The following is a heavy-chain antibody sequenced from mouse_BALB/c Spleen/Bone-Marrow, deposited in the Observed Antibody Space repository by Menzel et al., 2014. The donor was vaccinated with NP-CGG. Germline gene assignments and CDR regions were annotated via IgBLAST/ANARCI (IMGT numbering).Heavy chain of an antibody. CDR3: ARRYGSSRYYFDY. D-gene: IGHD1-1*01. J-gene: IGHJ2*01. CDR2: IFPGSGNT. Sequence: QVQLQQSGPELVKPGASAKISCKASGCSFTSYYIHWVKQRPGQGLEWIGWIFPGSGNTKYNEKFKGKATLTADTSSSTAYMQLSSLTSEDSAVYFCARRYGSSRYYFDYWGQGTTLTVSS. CDR1: GCSFTSYY. V-gene: IGHV1-66*01.